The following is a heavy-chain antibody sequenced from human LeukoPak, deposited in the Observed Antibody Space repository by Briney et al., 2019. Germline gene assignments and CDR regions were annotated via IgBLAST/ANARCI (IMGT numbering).Heavy chain of an antibody. CDR2: IIPIFGTA. D-gene: IGHD6-13*01. V-gene: IGHV1-69*13. CDR3: ARAGVDSSSWYGFYYYYYMDV. CDR1: GGTLSSYA. J-gene: IGHJ6*03. Sequence: SVKVSCKASGGTLSSYAISWVRQAPGQGLEWMGGIIPIFGTANYAQKFQGRVTITADESTSTAYMELSSLRSEDTAVYYCARAGVDSSSWYGFYYYYYMDVWGKGTTVTVSS.